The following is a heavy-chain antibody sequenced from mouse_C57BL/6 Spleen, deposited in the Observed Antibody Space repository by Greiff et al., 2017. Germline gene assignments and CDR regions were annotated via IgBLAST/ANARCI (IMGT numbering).Heavy chain of an antibody. J-gene: IGHJ4*01. V-gene: IGHV1-50*01. D-gene: IGHD2-1*01. CDR3: ARGGYGTHYYAMDY. CDR1: GYTFTSYW. Sequence: VQLQQSGAELVKPGASVKLSCKASGYTFTSYWMQWVKQRPGQGLEWIGEIDPSDSYTNYNQKFKGKATLTVDTSSSTAYMQLSSLTSEDSAVYYCARGGYGTHYYAMDYWGQGTSVTVSS. CDR2: IDPSDSYT.